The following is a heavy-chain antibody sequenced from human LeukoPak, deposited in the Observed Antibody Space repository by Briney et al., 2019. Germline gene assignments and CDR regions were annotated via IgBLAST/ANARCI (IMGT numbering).Heavy chain of an antibody. CDR2: ISAYNGNT. D-gene: IGHD5-18*01. J-gene: IGHJ4*02. Sequence: ASVKVSCKASGYTFTSYGISWVRQSPGQGLECMGWISAYNGNTNYAQKLQGRVTMTTDTSTSTAYMELRSLRSDDTAVYYCARDISEDSYGQLGIDYWGQGTLVTVSS. CDR3: ARDISEDSYGQLGIDY. CDR1: GYTFTSYG. V-gene: IGHV1-18*01.